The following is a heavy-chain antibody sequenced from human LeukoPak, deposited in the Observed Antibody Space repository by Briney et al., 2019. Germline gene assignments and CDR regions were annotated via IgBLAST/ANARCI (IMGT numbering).Heavy chain of an antibody. CDR1: GFTFTSYN. D-gene: IGHD1-1*01. Sequence: GGSLRLSCVASGFTFTSYNMHWVRQTPGKGLEWVSYIDSSAGSIDYAASVKGRFTISRDNAKNSLYLQMNILRAEDTAVYYCASDVIGGTNFWGQGTLVTVSS. CDR3: ASDVIGGTNF. V-gene: IGHV3-48*01. CDR2: IDSSAGSI. J-gene: IGHJ4*02.